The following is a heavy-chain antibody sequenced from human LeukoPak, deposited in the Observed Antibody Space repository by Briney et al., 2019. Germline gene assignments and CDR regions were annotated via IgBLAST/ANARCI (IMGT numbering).Heavy chain of an antibody. V-gene: IGHV3-11*01. CDR2: ISNSGNTI. Sequence: GGSLRLSCAASGFTFSDYYMSWIRQAPGKGLEWVSYISNSGNTIYYADSVKGRFTISRDNAKNSLYLQMNSLRAEDTALYYCARVTHYYESSGYDYWGQGTLVTVSS. CDR1: GFTFSDYY. J-gene: IGHJ4*02. D-gene: IGHD3-22*01. CDR3: ARVTHYYESSGYDY.